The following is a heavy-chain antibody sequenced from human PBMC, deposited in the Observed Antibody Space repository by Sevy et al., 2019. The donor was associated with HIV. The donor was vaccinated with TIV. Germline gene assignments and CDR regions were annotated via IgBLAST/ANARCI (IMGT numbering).Heavy chain of an antibody. CDR2: INPNGPST. Sequence: ASVKVSCKASGYTFISYYMHWVRQAPGQGLEWMGVINPNGPSTSYAQKFQDRVTMTRDTSTSTVYMELSSLRSEDTAVYYCASSMAQHLFDAFNIWGQGTMVTVSS. D-gene: IGHD3-10*01. CDR3: ASSMAQHLFDAFNI. J-gene: IGHJ3*02. V-gene: IGHV1-46*01. CDR1: GYTFISYY.